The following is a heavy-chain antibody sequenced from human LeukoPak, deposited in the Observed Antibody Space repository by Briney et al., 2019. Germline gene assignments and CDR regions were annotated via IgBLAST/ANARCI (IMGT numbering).Heavy chain of an antibody. J-gene: IGHJ4*02. D-gene: IGHD6-6*01. CDR3: AKDASSSSSVFDY. CDR2: ISWNSGSI. CDR1: GFTFDDYA. Sequence: GRSLRLSCAASGFTFDDYAMHWVRQAPGKGLEWVSGISWNSGSIGYADSVKGRFTISRDNAKNSLYLQMNSLRAEDTALYYCAKDASSSSSVFDYWGQGTLVTVSS. V-gene: IGHV3-9*01.